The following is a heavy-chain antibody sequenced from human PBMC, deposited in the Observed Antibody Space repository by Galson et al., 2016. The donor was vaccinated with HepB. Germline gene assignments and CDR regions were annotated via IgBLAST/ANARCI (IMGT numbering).Heavy chain of an antibody. V-gene: IGHV3-33*01. CDR1: GFCFHRFG. J-gene: IGHJ3*01. CDR2: IWYDGRKS. D-gene: IGHD4-11*01. CDR3: ARGKGADYKDAFEL. Sequence: SLRLSCAASGFCFHRFGMQWVRQAPGKRLEWVAVIWYDGRKSEYLDSVQGRFTVSRDNSKKTLYLQMDSLRNDDTAVYYCARGKGADYKDAFELWGQGTRVTVAS.